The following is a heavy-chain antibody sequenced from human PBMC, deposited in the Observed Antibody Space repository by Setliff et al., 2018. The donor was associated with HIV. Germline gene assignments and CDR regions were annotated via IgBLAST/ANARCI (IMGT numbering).Heavy chain of an antibody. CDR2: IYTSGST. CDR1: GGSIISSTYY. D-gene: IGHD3-22*01. CDR3: ASLSSGSDWYFDL. Sequence: SETLSLTCSVSGGSIISSTYYWGWIRQPPGKGLEWIGRIYTSGSTNYNPSLKSRVTISVDTSKNHFSLKLSSVTAADTAVYYCASLSSGSDWYFDLWGRGTLVTVSS. J-gene: IGHJ2*01. V-gene: IGHV4-61*05.